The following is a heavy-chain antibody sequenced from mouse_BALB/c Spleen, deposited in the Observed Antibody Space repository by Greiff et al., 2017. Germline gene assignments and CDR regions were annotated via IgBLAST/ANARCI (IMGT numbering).Heavy chain of an antibody. J-gene: IGHJ3*01. CDR3: ARDLAGHGAWFAY. Sequence: DVMLVESGGGLVKPGGSLKLSCAASGFTFSSYAMSWVRQSPEKRLEWVAEISSGGSYTYYPDTVTGRFTISRDNAKNTLYLEMSSLRSEDTAMYYCARDLAGHGAWFAYWGQGTLVTVSA. CDR1: GFTFSSYA. V-gene: IGHV5-9-4*01. CDR2: ISSGGSYT.